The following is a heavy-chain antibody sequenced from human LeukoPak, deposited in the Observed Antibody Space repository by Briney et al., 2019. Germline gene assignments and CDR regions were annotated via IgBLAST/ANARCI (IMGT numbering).Heavy chain of an antibody. CDR1: GFTFSSYA. J-gene: IGHJ4*02. D-gene: IGHD5-18*01. V-gene: IGHV3-23*01. CDR3: AKEGHTATGSAASY. Sequence: GGSLRLSCAASGFTFSSYAMSWVRQAPGKGLEWVSAISGSGGSTYYADSVKGRFTISRDNSKNTLYLQMNSLRAEDMAVYYRAKEGHTATGSAASYWGQGTLVTVSS. CDR2: ISGSGGST.